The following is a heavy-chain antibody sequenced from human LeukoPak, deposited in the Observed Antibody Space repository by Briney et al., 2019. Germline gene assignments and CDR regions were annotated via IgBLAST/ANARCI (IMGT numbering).Heavy chain of an antibody. V-gene: IGHV1-69*02. CDR2: IIPILGIA. J-gene: IGHJ4*02. Sequence: SVKVSCKASGGTFSSYTISWVRQAPGQGREWMGRIIPILGIANYAQKFQGRVTITADKSTSTAYMELGSLRSEDTAVYYCARGGSGYSYGYVDYWGQGTLVTVSS. D-gene: IGHD5-18*01. CDR1: GGTFSSYT. CDR3: ARGGSGYSYGYVDY.